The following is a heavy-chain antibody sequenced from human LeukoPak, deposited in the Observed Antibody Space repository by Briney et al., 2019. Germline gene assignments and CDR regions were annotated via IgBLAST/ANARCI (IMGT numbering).Heavy chain of an antibody. CDR1: GYTFTSYA. D-gene: IGHD1-26*01. CDR2: INAGNGNT. J-gene: IGHJ4*02. Sequence: ASVKVSCKASGYTFTSYAMHWVRHAPGQRLEWMGWINAGNGNTKYSQRFQGRVTITRDTSASTAYMELSSLRSEDTAVYYCARDLPRELTYYFDYWGQGTLVTVSS. V-gene: IGHV1-3*01. CDR3: ARDLPRELTYYFDY.